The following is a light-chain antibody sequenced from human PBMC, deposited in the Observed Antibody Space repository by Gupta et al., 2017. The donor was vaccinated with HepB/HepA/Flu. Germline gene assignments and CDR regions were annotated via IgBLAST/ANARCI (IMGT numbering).Light chain of an antibody. V-gene: IGLV3-1*01. CDR1: KLGYKY. CDR3: QAWDSSTVV. J-gene: IGLJ2*01. Sequence: SYELTQPPSVSVSPGQTASITCSGDKLGYKYACWYQQKPGQSPVLVIYQDSQRPPGIPERFSGSNSGNTATLTISGTQAMDEADYYCQAWDSSTVVFGGGTKLTVL. CDR2: QDS.